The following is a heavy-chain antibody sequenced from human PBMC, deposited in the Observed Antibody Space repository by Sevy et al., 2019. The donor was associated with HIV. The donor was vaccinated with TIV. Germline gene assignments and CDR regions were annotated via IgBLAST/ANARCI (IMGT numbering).Heavy chain of an antibody. Sequence: SETLSLTCTVSGGSISSGGYYWSWIRQHPGKGLEWIGYIYYSGSTYYNPSLKSRVTISVDTSKNQFSLKLSSVTAADTAVYYCARAGQQLVCDNWFDPWGQGTLVTVSS. CDR2: IYYSGST. D-gene: IGHD6-13*01. J-gene: IGHJ5*02. CDR1: GGSISSGGYY. CDR3: ARAGQQLVCDNWFDP. V-gene: IGHV4-31*03.